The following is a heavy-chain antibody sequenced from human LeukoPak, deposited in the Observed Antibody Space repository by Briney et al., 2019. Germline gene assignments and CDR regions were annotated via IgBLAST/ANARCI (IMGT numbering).Heavy chain of an antibody. CDR1: GYSISSSNW. CDR2: IYYSGST. J-gene: IGHJ3*02. V-gene: IGHV4-28*03. D-gene: IGHD1-26*01. Sequence: KASDTLPLTCAVSGYSISSSNWWGWIRQPPGKGLEWIGYIYYSGSTYYNPSLESRVTMSLDTSKNQISLNLSSVTAVDTAVYYCARAGPTTAVDAFDIWGLGTKVTVSS. CDR3: ARAGPTTAVDAFDI.